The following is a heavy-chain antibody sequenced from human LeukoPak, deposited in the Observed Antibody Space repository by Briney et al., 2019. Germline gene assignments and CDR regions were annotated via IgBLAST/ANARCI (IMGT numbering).Heavy chain of an antibody. Sequence: PSETLSLTCTVSGGPISSSRYYWGWIRQPPGRGLEWIGSINYSGSTYYNPSLKRRVTISVDTSKNQFSLKLSSVTAADTAVYYCARLSPYLGSGSSAFPDDFWGQGTLVTVSS. V-gene: IGHV4-39*01. CDR2: INYSGST. CDR3: ARLSPYLGSGSSAFPDDF. D-gene: IGHD3-10*01. J-gene: IGHJ4*02. CDR1: GGPISSSRYY.